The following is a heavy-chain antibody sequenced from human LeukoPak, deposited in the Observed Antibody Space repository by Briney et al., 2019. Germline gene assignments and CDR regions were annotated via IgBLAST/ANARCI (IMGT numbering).Heavy chain of an antibody. V-gene: IGHV4-38-2*02. Sequence: SETLSLTCTVSGYSISSGYYWGWIRQPPGKGLEWIGRIYHSGSTYYNPSLKSRVTISVDTSKNQFSLKLSSVTAADTAVYYCARGFSSSWYFNRFDPWGQGTLVTVSS. J-gene: IGHJ5*02. CDR1: GYSISSGYY. CDR2: IYHSGST. CDR3: ARGFSSSWYFNRFDP. D-gene: IGHD6-13*01.